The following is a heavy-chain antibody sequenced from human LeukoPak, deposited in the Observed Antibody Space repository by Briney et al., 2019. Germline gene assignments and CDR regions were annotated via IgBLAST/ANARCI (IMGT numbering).Heavy chain of an antibody. D-gene: IGHD2-2*01. V-gene: IGHV4-59*01. J-gene: IGHJ6*02. CDR3: ARAPLIGYCSSTSCYAGRYGMDV. Sequence: SETLSLICTVSGGSISSYYWSWIRQPPGKGLEWIGYIYYSGSTNYNPSLKSRVTISVDTSKNQFSLKLSSVTAADTAVYYCARAPLIGYCSSTSCYAGRYGMDVWGQGTTVTVSS. CDR1: GGSISSYY. CDR2: IYYSGST.